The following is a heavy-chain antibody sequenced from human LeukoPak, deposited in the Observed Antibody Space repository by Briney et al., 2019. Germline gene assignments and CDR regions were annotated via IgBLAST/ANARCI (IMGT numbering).Heavy chain of an antibody. CDR1: GFTFSSYA. CDR2: ISGSGGST. CDR3: ARDTIDCSGGSCYSWAFDI. J-gene: IGHJ3*02. D-gene: IGHD2-15*01. Sequence: GGSLRLSCAASGFTFSSYAMSWVRQAPGKGLEWVSAISGSGGSTYYADSVKGRFTISRDNSKNTLYLQMNSLRAEDTAVYYCARDTIDCSGGSCYSWAFDIWGQGTMVTVSS. V-gene: IGHV3-23*01.